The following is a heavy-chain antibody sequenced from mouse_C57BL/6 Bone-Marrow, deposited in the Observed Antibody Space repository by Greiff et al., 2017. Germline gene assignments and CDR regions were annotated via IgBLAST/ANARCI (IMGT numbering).Heavy chain of an antibody. CDR3: VRHPCF. Sequence: EVQLVESGGGLVQPKGSLKLSCAASGFSFNTYAMNWVRQAPGQGLEWVARIRSKSNNYANYYADSVKDRFTISRDDSESMLYLQMNNLKAEDTAMYYCVRHPCFWGQGTLVTVSA. V-gene: IGHV10-1*01. CDR1: GFSFNTYA. CDR2: IRSKSNNYAN. J-gene: IGHJ3*01.